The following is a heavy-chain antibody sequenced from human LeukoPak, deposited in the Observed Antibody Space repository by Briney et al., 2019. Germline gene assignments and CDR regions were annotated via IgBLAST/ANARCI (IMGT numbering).Heavy chain of an antibody. J-gene: IGHJ6*02. Sequence: ASVKVSCKVSGYTLTELSMHWVRQAPGKGLEWMGGFDPEDGETIYAQKFQGRVTMTEDTSTDTAYMELSSLRSEDTAVYYCATTPAGVRGVTFYGMDVWGQGTTATVSS. V-gene: IGHV1-24*01. D-gene: IGHD3-10*01. CDR1: GYTLTELS. CDR2: FDPEDGET. CDR3: ATTPAGVRGVTFYGMDV.